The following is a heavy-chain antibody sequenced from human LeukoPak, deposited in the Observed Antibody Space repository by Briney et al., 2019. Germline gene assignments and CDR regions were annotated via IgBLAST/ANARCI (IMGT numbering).Heavy chain of an antibody. J-gene: IGHJ4*02. CDR2: LYSDGSI. V-gene: IGHV3-66*01. CDR1: GFAVINNY. CDR3: ATASYSGWTASHDY. Sequence: GGSLRLSCAASGFAVINNYMSWVRQAPGKGLEWVSVLYSDGSIYYVDSVKGRFTISRDNSKNTLYLQMNSLRAEDTAVYYCATASYSGWTASHDYWGQGTLVTVSS. D-gene: IGHD6-25*01.